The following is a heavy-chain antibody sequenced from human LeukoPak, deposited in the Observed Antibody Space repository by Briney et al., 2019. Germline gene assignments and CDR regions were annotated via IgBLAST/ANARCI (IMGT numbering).Heavy chain of an antibody. CDR3: ARGFVLRFLEWSHPPDYYYMDV. CDR1: GGTFSSYA. D-gene: IGHD3-3*01. CDR2: IIPIFGTA. J-gene: IGHJ6*03. V-gene: IGHV1-69*05. Sequence: SVKVSCKASGGTFSSYAISWVRQAPGQGLEWMGGIIPIFGTANYAQKFQGRVTITTDESTGTAYRELSSLRSEDTAVYYCARGFVLRFLEWSHPPDYYYMDVWGKGTTVTVSS.